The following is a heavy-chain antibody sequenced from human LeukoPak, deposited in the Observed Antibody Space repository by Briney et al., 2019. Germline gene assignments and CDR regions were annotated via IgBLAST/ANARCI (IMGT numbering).Heavy chain of an antibody. Sequence: GGSLRLSCAASGFTFTSYAMSWVRQAPGKGLEWVSSIRGSGGNTYYADSVKGRFTISRDNSKNTLYLQMNSLRAEDTAVYYCASSYYYDSSGYYQKTEYFQHWGQGTLVTVSS. D-gene: IGHD3-22*01. CDR3: ASSYYYDSSGYYQKTEYFQH. J-gene: IGHJ1*01. CDR1: GFTFTSYA. CDR2: IRGSGGNT. V-gene: IGHV3-23*01.